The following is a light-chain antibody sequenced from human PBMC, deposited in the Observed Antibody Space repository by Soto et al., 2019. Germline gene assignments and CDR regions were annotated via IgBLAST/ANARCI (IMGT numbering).Light chain of an antibody. CDR2: GAS. J-gene: IGKJ1*01. CDR3: HQYNNWPGT. V-gene: IGKV3-15*01. Sequence: EIVMTQSPATLSVSPGERATLSCRASQSVNTNLAWYQQKRGQAPRLLIYGASTKATDIPARFSGSGSGTEFTLFISSLLSEDFVVYYCHQYNNWPGTFGQGTKVDIK. CDR1: QSVNTN.